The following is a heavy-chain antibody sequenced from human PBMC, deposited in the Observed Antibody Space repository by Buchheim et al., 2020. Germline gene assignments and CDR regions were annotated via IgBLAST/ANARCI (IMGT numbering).Heavy chain of an antibody. Sequence: VQLVESGGGLVQPGGSLRLSCAASGFTFSSYAMHWVRQAPGKGLEWVAVISYDGSNKYYADSVKGRFTISRDNSKNTLYLQMNSLRAEDTAVYYCAAAVASGVDYWGQGTL. CDR3: AAAVASGVDY. V-gene: IGHV3-30-3*01. CDR1: GFTFSSYA. CDR2: ISYDGSNK. D-gene: IGHD6-19*01. J-gene: IGHJ4*02.